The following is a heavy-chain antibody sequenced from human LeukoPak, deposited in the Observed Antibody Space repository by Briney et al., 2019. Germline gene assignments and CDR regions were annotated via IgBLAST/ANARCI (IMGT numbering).Heavy chain of an antibody. CDR3: AQDLAAMVRAIDY. CDR1: GFIFSSHG. J-gene: IGHJ4*02. D-gene: IGHD5-18*01. CDR2: ISPSGDIT. V-gene: IGHV3-23*01. Sequence: GGTLRLSCAASGFIFSSHGMNWVRQAPGKGLEWVSGISPSGDITYYADSVKGRFTISRDNSKNTVYLQMDSLRFEDAAVYYCAQDLAAMVRAIDYWGQGTLVAVSS.